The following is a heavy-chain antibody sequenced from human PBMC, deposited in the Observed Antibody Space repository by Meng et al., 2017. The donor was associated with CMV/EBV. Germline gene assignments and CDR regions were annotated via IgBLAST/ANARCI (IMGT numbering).Heavy chain of an antibody. CDR3: ARIECKGYCSSTAGSDYAFDI. J-gene: IGHJ3*02. Sequence: SVKVSCKASGGTFSSYAISWVRQAPGQGLEWMGGIIPILGIANYAQKFQGRVTITADKSTSTAYMELSSLRSEDTAVYYCARIECKGYCSSTAGSDYAFDIWGQGTMVTVSS. D-gene: IGHD2-2*01. CDR2: IIPILGIA. CDR1: GGTFSSYA. V-gene: IGHV1-69*10.